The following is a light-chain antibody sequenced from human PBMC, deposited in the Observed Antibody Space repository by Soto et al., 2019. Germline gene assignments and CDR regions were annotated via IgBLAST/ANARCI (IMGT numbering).Light chain of an antibody. CDR2: DAS. CDR3: QQRDKWPLT. CDR1: QSVTSSY. V-gene: IGKV3-11*01. J-gene: IGKJ4*01. Sequence: EIVLTQSPGTLSLSPGETAILSCRASQSVTSSYLAWYQQKPGQAPRLLIYDASKRATGIPARFSGSGSGTDFTLTISSLEPEDFAIYYCQQRDKWPLTFGGGTKVDIK.